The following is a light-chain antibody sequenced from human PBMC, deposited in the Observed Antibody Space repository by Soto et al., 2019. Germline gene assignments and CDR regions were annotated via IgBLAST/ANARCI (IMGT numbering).Light chain of an antibody. CDR3: QQANSFPFT. J-gene: IGKJ3*01. CDR2: AAS. Sequence: DIQMTQSPSSVSASIGDTVTITCRASQIIGSWLAWYQQKPGIAPTLLIYAASTLQSGVPSRFSGSGSGSDFTLPITSLQAEDSATYYCQQANSFPFTFGPGTKVDIQ. V-gene: IGKV1-12*02. CDR1: QIIGSW.